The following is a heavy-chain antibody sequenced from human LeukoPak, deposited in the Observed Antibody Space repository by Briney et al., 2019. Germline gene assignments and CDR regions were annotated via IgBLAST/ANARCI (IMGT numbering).Heavy chain of an antibody. J-gene: IGHJ4*02. CDR2: ISRSSAYI. Sequence: GGSLRLSCAASGCTFSRHTMNWVRQAPGKGLEWVSSISRSSAYIYYADSVKGRFTISRDNTKNSLYVQMNSLRAEVTAVYYCARDPDDTSGYYPDYWGLGTLVTVSS. CDR3: ARDPDDTSGYYPDY. D-gene: IGHD3-22*01. CDR1: GCTFSRHT. V-gene: IGHV3-21*01.